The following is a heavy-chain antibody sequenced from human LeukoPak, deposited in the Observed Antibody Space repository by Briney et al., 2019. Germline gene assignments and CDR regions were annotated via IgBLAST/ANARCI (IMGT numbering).Heavy chain of an antibody. Sequence: GSLRLSCAASGFTFSSYAMSWVRQAPGKGLEWVSAISGSGGSTYYADSVKGRFTISRDNSKNTLYLQMNSLRAEDTAVYHCAKQYSSSWHYFDYWGQGTLATVSS. D-gene: IGHD6-13*01. CDR2: ISGSGGST. J-gene: IGHJ4*02. V-gene: IGHV3-23*01. CDR3: AKQYSSSWHYFDY. CDR1: GFTFSSYA.